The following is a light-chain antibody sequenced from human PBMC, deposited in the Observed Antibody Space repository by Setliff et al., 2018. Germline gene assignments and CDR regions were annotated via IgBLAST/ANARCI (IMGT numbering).Light chain of an antibody. J-gene: IGLJ1*01. CDR1: SSDVGGYKY. V-gene: IGLV2-23*02. CDR2: DVT. CDR3: CSYAGSSTYV. Sequence: QSALPQPPSASGSPGQSVTISCTGSSSDVGGYKYVSWYQQHPGKAPKLMIYDVTKWPSGVSNRFSGSKSGNTASLTISGLQAEDEADYYCCSYAGSSTYVFGTGTKVTVL.